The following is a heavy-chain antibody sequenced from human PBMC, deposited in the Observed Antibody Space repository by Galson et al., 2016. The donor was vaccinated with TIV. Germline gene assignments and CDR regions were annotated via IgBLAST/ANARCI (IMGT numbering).Heavy chain of an antibody. CDR2: INWNSGSV. J-gene: IGHJ3*01. Sequence: LRLSCAASGFSFGDYAMHWVRQAPGKGLEWVSGINWNSGSVDFADSVKGRFTISRDNAKNSLYLQMNSLRGEDTALYYCAKAKSIFGEVPHRAFDVWGQGTTVTVSS. D-gene: IGHD3-3*01. CDR3: AKAKSIFGEVPHRAFDV. CDR1: GFSFGDYA. V-gene: IGHV3-9*01.